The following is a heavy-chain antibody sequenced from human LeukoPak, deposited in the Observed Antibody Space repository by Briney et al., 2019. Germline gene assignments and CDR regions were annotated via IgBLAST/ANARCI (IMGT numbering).Heavy chain of an antibody. CDR1: GGTFSSYA. V-gene: IGHV1-69*13. D-gene: IGHD3-22*01. J-gene: IGHJ6*02. CDR3: ARVGYDSSGYYYGMDV. CDR2: IIPIFGTT. Sequence: SVNVSCKASGGTFSSYAISWVRQAPGQGLEWMGGIIPIFGTTNHAQKFQGRVTITADESTSTAYMELSSLRSEDTAVYYCARVGYDSSGYYYGMDVWGQGTTVTVSS.